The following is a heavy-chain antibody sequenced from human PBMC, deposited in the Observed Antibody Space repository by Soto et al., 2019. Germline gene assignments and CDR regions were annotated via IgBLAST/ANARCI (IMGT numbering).Heavy chain of an antibody. CDR2: INAGNGNT. V-gene: IGHV1-3*05. D-gene: IGHD1-1*01. J-gene: IGHJ4*02. CDR1: GYTFTSYA. CDR3: ARTYNWNDLGTVFDY. Sequence: QVQLVQSGAEEKKPGASVKVSCKASGYTFTSYAMHWVRQAPGQRLEWMGWINAGNGNTKYSQKFQGRVTITRDTSASTAYMELSSLRSEDTAVYYCARTYNWNDLGTVFDYWGQGTLVTVSS.